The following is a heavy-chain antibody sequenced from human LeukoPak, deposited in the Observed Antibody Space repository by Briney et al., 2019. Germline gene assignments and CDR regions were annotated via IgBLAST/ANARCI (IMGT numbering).Heavy chain of an antibody. CDR3: VKDGAQPGYHFDF. CDR1: TFTFTDYS. V-gene: IGHV3-23*01. Sequence: GGSLRLSCSASTFTFTDYSMSWVRQAPGKGLEWVSVVSGDGAPTYYADSVKGRFTTYRDNLRNIVYLQMHDLRPDDTAVYFCVKDGAQPGYHFDFWGQGTLVTVSS. D-gene: IGHD1-1*01. CDR2: VSGDGAPT. J-gene: IGHJ4*02.